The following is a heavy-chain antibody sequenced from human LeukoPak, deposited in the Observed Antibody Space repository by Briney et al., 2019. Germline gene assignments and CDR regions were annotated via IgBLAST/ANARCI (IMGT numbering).Heavy chain of an antibody. V-gene: IGHV4-39*07. CDR3: ARMYYYDSSGYYYPSFDY. Sequence: SETLSLTCTVSGGSISSSSYYWGWIRQPPGKGLEWIGSIYYSGSTYYNPSLKSRVTISVDTSKNQFSLKLSSVTAADTAVYYCARMYYYDSSGYYYPSFDYWGQGTLVTVSS. CDR2: IYYSGST. J-gene: IGHJ4*02. CDR1: GGSISSSSYY. D-gene: IGHD3-22*01.